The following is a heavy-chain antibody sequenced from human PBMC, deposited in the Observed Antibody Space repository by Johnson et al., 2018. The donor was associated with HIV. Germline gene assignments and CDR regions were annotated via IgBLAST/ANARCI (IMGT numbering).Heavy chain of an antibody. V-gene: IGHV3-11*04. CDR2: VSGSSSGI. Sequence: QVQLVESGGGVVRPGGSLRLSCAASGFSLSDYYMSWIRQAPGKGLEWVSYVSGSSSGIYYADPVKGRFTISRDNAKNTLYLQMNSLRAEDTAVYYCAKPRYYDNAFEMWGQGTMVTVSS. J-gene: IGHJ3*02. D-gene: IGHD3-16*01. CDR3: AKPRYYDNAFEM. CDR1: GFSLSDYY.